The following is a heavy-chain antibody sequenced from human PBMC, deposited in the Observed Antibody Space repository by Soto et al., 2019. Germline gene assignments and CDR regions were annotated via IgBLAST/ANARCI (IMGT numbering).Heavy chain of an antibody. V-gene: IGHV3-30*03. J-gene: IGHJ5*02. Sequence: GGSLRLSCAASGFTFSSYGMHWVRQAPGKGLEWVAVISYDGSNKYYADSVKGRFTISRDNSKNTLYLQMNSLRAEDTAVYYCARGQGSSSHRKNWFDPWGQGTLVTVS. D-gene: IGHD6-13*01. CDR1: GFTFSSYG. CDR2: ISYDGSNK. CDR3: ARGQGSSSHRKNWFDP.